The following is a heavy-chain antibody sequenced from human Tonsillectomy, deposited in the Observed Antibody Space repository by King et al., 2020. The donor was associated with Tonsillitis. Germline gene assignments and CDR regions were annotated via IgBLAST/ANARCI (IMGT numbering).Heavy chain of an antibody. D-gene: IGHD1-26*01. CDR3: ARSLGYGGSNYYMXV. CDR1: GGSFSGYY. CDR2: INHSGST. J-gene: IGHJ6*03. Sequence: VQLQQWGAGLLKPSETLSLTCAVYGGSFSGYYWSWIRQPPGKGLEWIGEINHSGSTNYNPSLKSRVTISVVTSKNQFSLKLSSVTAADTAVFYCARSLGYGGSNYYMXVXXKGTTVTVSS. V-gene: IGHV4-34*01.